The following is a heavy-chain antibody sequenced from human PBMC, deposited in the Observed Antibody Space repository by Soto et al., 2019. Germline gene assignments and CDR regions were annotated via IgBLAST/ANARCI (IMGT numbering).Heavy chain of an antibody. D-gene: IGHD3-22*01. V-gene: IGHV3-23*01. Sequence: GGSLRLSCAASGFMFSDYAMSWVRQAPGKGLEWVSAISGSGGSTYYADSVKGRFTISRDNSKNTLYLQMNSLRAEDTAVYYCAKIIRVIVVAQGDNWFDPWGQGTLVTVSS. CDR1: GFMFSDYA. CDR3: AKIIRVIVVAQGDNWFDP. J-gene: IGHJ5*02. CDR2: ISGSGGST.